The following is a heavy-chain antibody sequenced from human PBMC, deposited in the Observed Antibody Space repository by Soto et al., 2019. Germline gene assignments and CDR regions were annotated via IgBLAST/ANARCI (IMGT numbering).Heavy chain of an antibody. CDR2: ISYDGSNK. CDR3: AKDVVVGATTGLGDYYYYYGMDV. V-gene: IGHV3-30*18. Sequence: GGSLRLSCAASGFTFSSYGMHWVRQAPGKGLEWVAVISYDGSNKYYADSVKGRFTISRDNSKSTLYLQMNSLRAEDTAVYYCAKDVVVGATTGLGDYYYYYGMDVWGQGTTVTVSS. CDR1: GFTFSSYG. D-gene: IGHD1-26*01. J-gene: IGHJ6*02.